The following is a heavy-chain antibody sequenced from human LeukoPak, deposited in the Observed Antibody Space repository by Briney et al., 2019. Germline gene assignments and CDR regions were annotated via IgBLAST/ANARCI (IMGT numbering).Heavy chain of an antibody. D-gene: IGHD3-22*01. CDR1: GFTFDDYS. CDR2: ISWHSRNI. CDR3: TKDLSSQWFTDIRHYGMNV. J-gene: IGHJ6*02. Sequence: GRSLRLSCAASGFTFDDYSMHWVRQAPGKGLEGVAGISWHSRNIGYADSVKGPFTISRDNAKNSVSLQMNSLRPEDTALYYCTKDLSSQWFTDIRHYGMNVWGQGTTVAGSS. V-gene: IGHV3-9*01.